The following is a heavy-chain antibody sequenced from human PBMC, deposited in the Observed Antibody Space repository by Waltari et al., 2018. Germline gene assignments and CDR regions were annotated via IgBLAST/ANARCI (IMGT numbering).Heavy chain of an antibody. V-gene: IGHV3-21*01. CDR1: GFTFSSYS. Sequence: EVQLVESGGGLVKPGGSLRLSCAASGFTFSSYSMNWVRQAPGKGLGWVSSISSSSSYIYYADSVKGRFTISRDNAKNSLYLQMNSLRAEDTAVYYCARAPGVRITMVRDPRGAFDIWGQGTMVTVSS. CDR2: ISSSSSYI. J-gene: IGHJ3*02. CDR3: ARAPGVRITMVRDPRGAFDI. D-gene: IGHD3-10*01.